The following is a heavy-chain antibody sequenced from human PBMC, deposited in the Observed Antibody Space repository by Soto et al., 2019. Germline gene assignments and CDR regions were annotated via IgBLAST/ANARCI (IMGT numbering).Heavy chain of an antibody. CDR1: GYTFTDSY. CDR3: ARGDSTDCSNVVCSFFHNHDMDV. J-gene: IGHJ6*02. V-gene: IGHV1-2*02. CDR2: MNVNTGGT. Sequence: ASVKLCCKASGYTFTDSYLHWVRQAPGQRLEWMGWMNVNTGGTNSPQKFQDRVTMTRDTSINTAFMQLTRLTSDDTAIYYCARGDSTDCSNVVCSFFHNHDMDVCGQGTTVIVSS. D-gene: IGHD2-8*01.